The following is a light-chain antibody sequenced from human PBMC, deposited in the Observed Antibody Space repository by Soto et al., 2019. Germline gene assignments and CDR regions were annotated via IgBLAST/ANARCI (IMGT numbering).Light chain of an antibody. CDR3: RTWDIMLNINWM. Sequence: QSVLTQPPSVSAAPGQTVTISCSGSSSNIGNNYVSWYQHLPGTAPRLLIFENNKRPSGIPDRFSGSKSGASATLAITGLQTGDEADYYCRTWDIMLNINWMFGGGTKLTVL. CDR2: ENN. CDR1: SSNIGNNY. V-gene: IGLV1-51*02. J-gene: IGLJ3*02.